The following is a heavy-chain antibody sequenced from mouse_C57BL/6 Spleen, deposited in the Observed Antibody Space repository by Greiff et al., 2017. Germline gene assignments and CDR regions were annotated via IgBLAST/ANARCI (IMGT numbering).Heavy chain of an antibody. CDR3: ARGTTIVADY. CDR2: IYPGSGNT. Sequence: KQRPGQGLGWIGWIYPGSGNTKYNEKSKGKATLTADTSSTTAYMQLSSLTSEGSAVYYCARGTTIVADYWGQGTTLTVSS. J-gene: IGHJ2*01. D-gene: IGHD1-1*01. V-gene: IGHV1-66*01.